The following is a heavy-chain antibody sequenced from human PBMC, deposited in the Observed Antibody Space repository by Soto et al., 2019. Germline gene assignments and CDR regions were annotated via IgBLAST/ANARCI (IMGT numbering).Heavy chain of an antibody. V-gene: IGHV4-4*02. CDR1: GDSISSSEW. CDR3: ARGGITAVRNYYFDH. D-gene: IGHD1-20*01. Sequence: QVQLQESGPGLVKPSGTLSLNCKVSGDSISSSEWWSWVRQPPGKGLEWIAEIHHSGPTNYNPSLHSRVTITVDKSKPQISLRLSTVTAADTAAYYCARGGITAVRNYYFDHWGQGTLVTVSS. CDR2: IHHSGPT. J-gene: IGHJ4*02.